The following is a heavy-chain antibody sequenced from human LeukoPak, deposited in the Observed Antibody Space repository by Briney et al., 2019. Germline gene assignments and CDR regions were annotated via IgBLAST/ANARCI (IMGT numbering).Heavy chain of an antibody. Sequence: PGGSLRLSCAASRITFSSYWMHWVRQAPGKGLVWVSRINSDGSSTSYADSVRGRFTISRDNSKNTLYLQMNSLRAEDTAVYYCAKALNYDRLADIWGQGTMVTVSS. J-gene: IGHJ3*02. CDR1: RITFSSYW. V-gene: IGHV3-74*01. CDR2: INSDGSST. CDR3: AKALNYDRLADI. D-gene: IGHD4-11*01.